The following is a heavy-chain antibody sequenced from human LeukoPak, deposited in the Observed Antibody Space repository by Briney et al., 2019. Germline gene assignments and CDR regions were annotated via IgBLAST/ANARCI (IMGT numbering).Heavy chain of an antibody. Sequence: GGSLRLSCAAPGFTFSTYAMSWVRQAPGKGLDWVSAISGSGGSTYYADSVKGRFTISRDNSKNTLYLQMSSLRAEDTAVYYCVTGVVPAAPFDYWGQGTLVTVSS. J-gene: IGHJ4*02. D-gene: IGHD2-2*01. CDR2: ISGSGGST. V-gene: IGHV3-23*01. CDR1: GFTFSTYA. CDR3: VTGVVPAAPFDY.